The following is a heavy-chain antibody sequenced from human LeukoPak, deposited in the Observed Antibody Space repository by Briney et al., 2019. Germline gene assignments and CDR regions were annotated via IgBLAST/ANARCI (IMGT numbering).Heavy chain of an antibody. J-gene: IGHJ6*02. CDR2: ITIGFGAT. CDR1: GFTFSDYY. CDR3: ARGHYEMDV. Sequence: GESLRLFCAASGFTFSDYYLTWIGPSPPKDLALLSFITIGFGATYYAHSVKGRFTTSRDNAKYPLYLQRNSLRAEDTAVYYCARGHYEMDVWGQGTTVTVSS. V-gene: IGHV3-11*01.